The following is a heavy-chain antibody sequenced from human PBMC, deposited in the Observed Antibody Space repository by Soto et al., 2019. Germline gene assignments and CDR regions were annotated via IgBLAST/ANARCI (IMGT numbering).Heavy chain of an antibody. D-gene: IGHD3-10*01. CDR2: ISGSGGST. V-gene: IGHV3-23*01. J-gene: IGHJ6*02. CDR3: AKVGGARYYYYYGMDV. Sequence: XGSLKLSCAASGVTFSSYAMSWVRQAPGKGLEWVSAISGSGGSTYYADSVKGRFTISRDNSKNTLYLQMNSLRAEDTAVYYCAKVGGARYYYYYGMDVWGQGTTVTVSS. CDR1: GVTFSSYA.